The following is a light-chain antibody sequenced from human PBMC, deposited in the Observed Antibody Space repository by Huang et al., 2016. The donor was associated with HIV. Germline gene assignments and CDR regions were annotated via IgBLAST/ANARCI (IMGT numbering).Light chain of an antibody. Sequence: DIVMTQSPDSLAVSLGERATINCKSSQSVLNNSNNKNYLTWYQRRPGQPPKLRSYWASTRESGVPDRFSGSGSGTDFTLTISSLQAEDVAVYYCQQYYTTPFTFGPGTKVDVK. CDR2: WAS. V-gene: IGKV4-1*01. CDR3: QQYYTTPFT. J-gene: IGKJ3*01. CDR1: QSVLNNSNNKNY.